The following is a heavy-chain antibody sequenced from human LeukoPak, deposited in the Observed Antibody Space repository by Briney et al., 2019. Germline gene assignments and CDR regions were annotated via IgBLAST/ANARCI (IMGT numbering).Heavy chain of an antibody. CDR2: IYYTGST. V-gene: IGHV4-59*01. J-gene: IGHJ2*01. CDR3: ARAPTVPDWYFDL. D-gene: IGHD4-17*01. Sequence: SETLSLTCTVSGGSISGSYWSWIRQPPGKGLEWIGYIYYTGSTNYNPSLISRVTLSVDTSKKQFSLKVISVTAADTAVYYCARAPTVPDWYFDLWGRGTLVTVSS. CDR1: GGSISGSY.